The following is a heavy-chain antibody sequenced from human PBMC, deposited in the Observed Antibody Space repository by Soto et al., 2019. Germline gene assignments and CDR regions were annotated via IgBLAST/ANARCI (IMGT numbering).Heavy chain of an antibody. Sequence: GSLRLSCAASGFIFNNYAMTWVRQAPGKGLEWVSTVTASGGGTFYANSVKGRFTISRDNSRNMLHLQMSSLRVEDTALYYCAKALVPALTAKFGYWGQGTLVTVSS. CDR1: GFIFNNYA. CDR3: AKALVPALTAKFGY. J-gene: IGHJ4*02. D-gene: IGHD5-18*01. V-gene: IGHV3-23*01. CDR2: VTASGGGT.